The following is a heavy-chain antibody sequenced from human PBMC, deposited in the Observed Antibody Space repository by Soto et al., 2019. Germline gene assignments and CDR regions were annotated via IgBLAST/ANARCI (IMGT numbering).Heavy chain of an antibody. CDR2: IYPGDSDT. CDR1: GYSFTSYW. V-gene: IGHV5-51*01. CDR3: ARHPLVGDILTGYHPKGVPWFDP. Sequence: GESLKISCKGSGYSFTSYWIGWVRQMPGKGLEWMGIIYPGDSDTRYSPSFQGQVTISADKSISTAYLQWSSLKASDTAMYYCARHPLVGDILTGYHPKGVPWFDPWGQGTLVTVSS. D-gene: IGHD3-9*01. J-gene: IGHJ5*02.